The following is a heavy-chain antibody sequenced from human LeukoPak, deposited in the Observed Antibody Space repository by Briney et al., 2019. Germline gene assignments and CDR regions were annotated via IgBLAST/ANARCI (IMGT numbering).Heavy chain of an antibody. V-gene: IGHV3-23*01. CDR2: VSGSGAIA. D-gene: IGHD1-26*01. CDR1: GFTFNNYA. Sequence: GGSLRLSCAASGFTFNNYAMSWVRQAPGKGLEWASTVSGSGAIAYYTDSDKGRFTISRDNSKNTLYLQMSSLTAKDTAVYYCAKDRSIGTYYTFDSWSQGTLVTVSS. J-gene: IGHJ4*02. CDR3: AKDRSIGTYYTFDS.